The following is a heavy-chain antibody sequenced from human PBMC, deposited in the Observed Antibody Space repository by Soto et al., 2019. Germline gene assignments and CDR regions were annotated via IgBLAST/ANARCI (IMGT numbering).Heavy chain of an antibody. Sequence: QVQLVQSGAGVKKPGSSVKASCKAPGATFSSYAISWVRQAPGQGLEWMGGIIPIFGTANYAQKFQGRVTITADKSTSTAYMELSSLRSEDTAVYYCARVGDSSGYYFDYWGQGTLVTVSS. V-gene: IGHV1-69*06. CDR2: IIPIFGTA. J-gene: IGHJ4*02. CDR1: GATFSSYA. CDR3: ARVGDSSGYYFDY. D-gene: IGHD3-22*01.